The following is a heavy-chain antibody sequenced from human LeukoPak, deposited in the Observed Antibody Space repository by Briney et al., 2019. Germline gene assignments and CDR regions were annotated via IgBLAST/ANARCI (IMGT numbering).Heavy chain of an antibody. J-gene: IGHJ5*02. CDR1: GYTFTSYD. CDR2: MNPNSGNT. Sequence: SVKVSCKASGYTFTSYDINWVRQATGQGLEWMGWMNPNSGNTGYAQKFQGRVTMTRNTSISTAYMELSSLRSEDTAVFYCARAPGTTVSNWFDPWGQGTLVTVSS. D-gene: IGHD4-17*01. CDR3: ARAPGTTVSNWFDP. V-gene: IGHV1-8*01.